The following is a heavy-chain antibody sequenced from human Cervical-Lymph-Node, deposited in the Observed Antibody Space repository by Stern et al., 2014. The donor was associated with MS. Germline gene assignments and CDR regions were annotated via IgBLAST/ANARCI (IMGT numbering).Heavy chain of an antibody. D-gene: IGHD3-16*01. Sequence: LQLQESGPGLVKPSQTLSLTCTVSGGSITSGDFSWSWIRQSHGKGLEWIGYFFYGGSTDYNPSLRRRVTISGDTSKNQFSLKLSSVTAADTAVYYCARSTDSVEEAFDYWGQGNLVTVSS. V-gene: IGHV4-30-4*01. CDR2: FFYGGST. CDR3: ARSTDSVEEAFDY. CDR1: GGSITSGDFS. J-gene: IGHJ4*02.